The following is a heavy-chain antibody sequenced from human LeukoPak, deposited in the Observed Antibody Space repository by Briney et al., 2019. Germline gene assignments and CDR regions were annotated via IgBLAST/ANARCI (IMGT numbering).Heavy chain of an antibody. Sequence: QPGGSLRLSCAASGFTFSSSGMNWVRQAPGKGLEWVSYISSSSSTIYSADSVKGRFATSRDNAKNSLYLQMNSLRDEDTAVYYCARDGYSSGWSGFDPWGQGTLVTVSS. J-gene: IGHJ5*02. V-gene: IGHV3-48*02. D-gene: IGHD6-19*01. CDR1: GFTFSSSG. CDR3: ARDGYSSGWSGFDP. CDR2: ISSSSSTI.